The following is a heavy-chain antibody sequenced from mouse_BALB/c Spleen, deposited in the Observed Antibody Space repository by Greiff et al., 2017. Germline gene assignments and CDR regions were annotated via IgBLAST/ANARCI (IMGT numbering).Heavy chain of an antibody. CDR2: IYPGDGDT. D-gene: IGHD1-1*01. Sequence: QVQLQQSGAELVRPGSSVKISCKASGYAFSSYWMNWVKQRPGQGLEWIGQIYPGDGDTNYNGKFKGKATLTADKSSSTAYMQLSSLTSEDSAVYFCARYGSSPYYAMDYWGQGTSVTVSS. V-gene: IGHV1-80*01. CDR1: GYAFSSYW. CDR3: ARYGSSPYYAMDY. J-gene: IGHJ4*01.